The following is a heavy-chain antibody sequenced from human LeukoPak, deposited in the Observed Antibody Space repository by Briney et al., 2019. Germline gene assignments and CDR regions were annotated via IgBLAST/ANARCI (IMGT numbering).Heavy chain of an antibody. CDR3: AKGRGYSYGNFDY. CDR2: INSDGSST. Sequence: GGSLRLSCAASGFTFSSYWMHWVRQAPGKGLVWVSRINSDGSSTSYADSVKGRFTISRDNAKNTLYLQMNSLRAEDTAVYYCAKGRGYSYGNFDYWGQGTLVTVSS. CDR1: GFTFSSYW. D-gene: IGHD5-18*01. J-gene: IGHJ4*02. V-gene: IGHV3-74*01.